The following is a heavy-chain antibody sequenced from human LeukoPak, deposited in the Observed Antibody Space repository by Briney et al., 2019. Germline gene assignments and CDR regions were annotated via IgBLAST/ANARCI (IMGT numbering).Heavy chain of an antibody. CDR2: IYYSGYT. V-gene: IGHV4-59*01. CDR3: ARGQSTGTTAQPDY. D-gene: IGHD1-1*01. CDR1: GGSISTSY. Sequence: PSETLSLTCTVSGGSISTSYWSWIRQPPGKGLEWIGYIYYSGYTNYNPSVKSRVTMSVDTSKNQFSLKLSSVTAADTAVYYCARGQSTGTTAQPDYWGQGTLVTVSS. J-gene: IGHJ4*02.